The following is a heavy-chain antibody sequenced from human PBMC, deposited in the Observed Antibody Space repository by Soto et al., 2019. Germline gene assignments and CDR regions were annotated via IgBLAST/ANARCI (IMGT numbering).Heavy chain of an antibody. V-gene: IGHV4-31*03. CDR2: IYYSGST. CDR3: ARDSSYCGGDCSDYYYYGMDV. D-gene: IGHD2-21*02. CDR1: GGSISSGGYY. Sequence: TLSRTCTVSGGSISSGGYYWSWIRQHPGKGLEWIGYIYYSGSTYYNPSLKSRVTISVDTSKNQFSLKLSSVTAADTAVYYCARDSSYCGGDCSDYYYYGMDVWGQGTTVTVSS. J-gene: IGHJ6*02.